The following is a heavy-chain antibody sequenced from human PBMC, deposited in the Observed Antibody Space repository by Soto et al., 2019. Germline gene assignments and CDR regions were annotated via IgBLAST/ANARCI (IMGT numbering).Heavy chain of an antibody. CDR2: IRGSGPAT. V-gene: IGHV3-23*01. D-gene: IGHD2-15*01. CDR1: GFTFSSHA. J-gene: IGHJ4*02. Sequence: EVQLLESGGGLVQPGGSMRLSCAASGFTFSSHAMSWVRQAPGKGLEWVSAIRGSGPATYYGDSVKGRFSISRDNSKNVLYLQMDSLRAEDTAVYYCARGADENPGYYSDSWGQGTLVTVSS. CDR3: ARGADENPGYYSDS.